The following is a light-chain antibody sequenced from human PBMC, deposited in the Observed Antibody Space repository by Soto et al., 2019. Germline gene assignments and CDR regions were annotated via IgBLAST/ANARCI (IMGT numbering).Light chain of an antibody. CDR3: SSYTSSSLYV. J-gene: IGLJ1*01. V-gene: IGLV2-14*01. Sequence: QSVLTQPASVSGSPGQSITISCTGTSSDVGGYNYVSWYQQLPGKAPKLMIYDVSDRPSGVSNRFSGSKSGNTASLTISGLQAEDEADYYCSSYTSSSLYVFGTGTKVTXL. CDR1: SSDVGGYNY. CDR2: DVS.